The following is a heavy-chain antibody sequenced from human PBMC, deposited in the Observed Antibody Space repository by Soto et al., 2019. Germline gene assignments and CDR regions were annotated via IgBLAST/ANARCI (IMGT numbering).Heavy chain of an antibody. CDR2: IWYDGSNK. D-gene: IGHD6-13*01. Sequence: QVQLVESGGGVVQPGRSLRLSCAASGFTFSSYGMHWVRQAPGKGLEWVAVIWYDGSNKYYADSVKGRFTISRDNSKNTLYLQMNSLRAEDTAVYYCARSPLYKSSSWPIDYWGQGTLVTVSS. V-gene: IGHV3-33*01. CDR1: GFTFSSYG. J-gene: IGHJ4*02. CDR3: ARSPLYKSSSWPIDY.